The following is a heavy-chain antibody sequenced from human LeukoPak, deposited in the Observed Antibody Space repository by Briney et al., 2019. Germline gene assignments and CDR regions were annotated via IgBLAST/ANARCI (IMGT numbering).Heavy chain of an antibody. CDR3: ARAPRGYSYDFDY. J-gene: IGHJ4*02. CDR2: IYYSGST. Sequence: SETLSLTCAVSGGPISSYYWSWIRQPPGKGLEWIGYIYYSGSTNYNPSLKSRVTISVDTSKNQFSLQLSSVTAADTAVYYCARAPRGYSYDFDYWGQGTLVTVSS. D-gene: IGHD5-18*01. V-gene: IGHV4-59*01. CDR1: GGPISSYY.